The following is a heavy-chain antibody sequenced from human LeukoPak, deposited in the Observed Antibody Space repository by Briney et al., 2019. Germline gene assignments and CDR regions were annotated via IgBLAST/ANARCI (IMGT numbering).Heavy chain of an antibody. J-gene: IGHJ4*02. Sequence: SETLSLTCTVSSGSVNSGSYYWNWLRQPPGKGLEWIGYIYYSGSTNYNPSLKSRVTISLDTAKNQLSLKLSSVTAADTAVYYCARRAGYTSSWYEYWGQGTLVTVSS. CDR2: IYYSGST. CDR3: ARRAGYTSSWYEY. D-gene: IGHD6-13*01. CDR1: SGSVNSGSYY. V-gene: IGHV4-61*01.